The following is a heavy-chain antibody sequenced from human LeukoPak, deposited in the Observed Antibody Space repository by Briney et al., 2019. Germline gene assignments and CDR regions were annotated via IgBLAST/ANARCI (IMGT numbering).Heavy chain of an antibody. CDR3: ARDEYYDSSGYTS. CDR2: ISSSGSTI. V-gene: IGHV3-48*01. Sequence: GGSPRLSFAASGFTFSSYSMNWVRQAPGKGVEWLLYISSSGSTIYYADSVKGRFTISRDNAKNSLYLQMNSLRAEDTAVYYCARDEYYDSSGYTSWGQGTLITVSS. CDR1: GFTFSSYS. D-gene: IGHD3-22*01. J-gene: IGHJ4*02.